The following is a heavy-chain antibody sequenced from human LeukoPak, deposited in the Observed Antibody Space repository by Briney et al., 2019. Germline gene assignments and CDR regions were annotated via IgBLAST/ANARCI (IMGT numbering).Heavy chain of an antibody. CDR1: GFTFSSYA. V-gene: IGHV3-23*01. CDR2: ISGSGGST. J-gene: IGHJ6*02. CDR3: AKDLERAAAAGRYGMDV. Sequence: GGSLRLSCAASGFTFSSYAMSWVRQAPGKGLEWVSAISGSGGSTYYADSVKGRFTISRDNSKNTLYLQMNSLRAEDTAVYYCAKDLERAAAAGRYGMDVWGQGTTVTVSS. D-gene: IGHD6-13*01.